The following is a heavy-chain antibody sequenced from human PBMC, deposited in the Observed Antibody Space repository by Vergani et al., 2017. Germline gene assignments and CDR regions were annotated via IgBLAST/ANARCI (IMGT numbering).Heavy chain of an antibody. CDR2: IYYSGST. V-gene: IGHV4-59*08. J-gene: IGHJ3*02. Sequence: QVQLQESGPGLVKPSETLSLTCTVSGRSISSYYWSWIRQPPGKGLEWIGYIYYSGSTNYNPSLKSRVTISVDTSKNQFSLKLSSVTAADTAVYYCASGGSSYAFDIWGQGTMVTVSS. D-gene: IGHD1-26*01. CDR3: ASGGSSYAFDI. CDR1: GRSISSYY.